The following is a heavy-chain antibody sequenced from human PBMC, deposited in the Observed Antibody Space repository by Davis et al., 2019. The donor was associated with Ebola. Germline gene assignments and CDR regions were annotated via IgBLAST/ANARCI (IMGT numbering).Heavy chain of an antibody. CDR3: ARAHDSSGYYYYYGIDV. CDR1: GLTFTHSY. Sequence: PPESLSLSCAASGLTFTHSYISFVRPVTAKGLEWVSYIRSSGSHIYYADSVKGRFTIPRDNAKNSLYLQMNSLRAEDTAVYYCARAHDSSGYYYYYGIDVWGQGTTITVSS. V-gene: IGHV3-11*01. CDR2: IRSSGSHI. J-gene: IGHJ6*02. D-gene: IGHD3-22*01.